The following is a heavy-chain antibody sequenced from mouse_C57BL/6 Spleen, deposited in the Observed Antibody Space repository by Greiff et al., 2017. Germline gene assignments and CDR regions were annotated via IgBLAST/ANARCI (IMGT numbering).Heavy chain of an antibody. Sequence: QVQLQQSGAELVRPGTSVKVSCKASGYAFTNYLIEWVKQRPGQGLEWIGVINPGRGGTNYNEKFKGKATLTADKSSSTAYMQLSSLTSEDSAVYFCARRDGYYGYWVQGTTLTVSS. CDR1: GYAFTNYL. D-gene: IGHD2-3*01. V-gene: IGHV1-54*01. J-gene: IGHJ2*01. CDR3: ARRDGYYGY. CDR2: INPGRGGT.